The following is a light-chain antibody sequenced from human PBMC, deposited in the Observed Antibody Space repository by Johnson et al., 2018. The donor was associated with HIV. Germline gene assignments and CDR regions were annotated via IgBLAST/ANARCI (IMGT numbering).Light chain of an antibody. J-gene: IGLJ1*01. V-gene: IGLV1-51*01. CDR2: DNN. CDR3: GTWDSSLNAYV. Sequence: QSVLTQPPSVSAAPGQKVSISCSGSSSYIGNNYVTSYHQLPGTASKFLIYDNNKRPSGIPDRFSGAKPGTSAPLGITRRRTGDEADYYCGTWDSSLNAYVFGAATKVAVL. CDR1: SSYIGNNY.